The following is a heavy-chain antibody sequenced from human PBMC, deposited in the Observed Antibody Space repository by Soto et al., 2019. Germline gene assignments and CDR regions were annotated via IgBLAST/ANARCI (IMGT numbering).Heavy chain of an antibody. V-gene: IGHV5-51*01. Sequence: GESLKISCKCSGYSFSNYWIAWVRQMPGKGLEWMGIIFPADSDTKYSPSFQGQVTISADKSISTAYLQWSSLKASDTAMYYCASSVVVPSKMNYFDYWGQGYLVTVSS. CDR3: ASSVVVPSKMNYFDY. CDR1: GYSFSNYW. CDR2: IFPADSDT. D-gene: IGHD2-15*01. J-gene: IGHJ4*02.